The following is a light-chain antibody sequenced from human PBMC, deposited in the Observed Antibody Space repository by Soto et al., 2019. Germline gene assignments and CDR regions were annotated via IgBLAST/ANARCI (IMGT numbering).Light chain of an antibody. CDR1: QTISNW. CDR3: QQYNVYWGT. V-gene: IGKV1-5*01. CDR2: DAS. Sequence: DIQMTQSPSTLSGSVGDRVTITCRASQTISNWLAWYQQKPGKAPKLLIYDASSLESGVPSRFSGSGYGTEFTLTISSLQPDDFATYYCQQYNVYWGTFGQGTKVDIK. J-gene: IGKJ1*01.